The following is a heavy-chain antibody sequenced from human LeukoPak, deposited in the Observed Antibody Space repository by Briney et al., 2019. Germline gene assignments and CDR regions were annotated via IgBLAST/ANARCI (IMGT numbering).Heavy chain of an antibody. D-gene: IGHD3-3*01. J-gene: IGHJ4*02. CDR3: ASYTIFGVVTNQFDY. CDR1: GGSISSGGYY. Sequence: SETLSLTCTVSGGSISSGGYYWSWIRQHPGRGLEWIGYIYYSGSTYYNPSLKSRVTISVDTSKNQFSLKLSSVTAADTAVYYCASYTIFGVVTNQFDYWGQGTLVTVSS. V-gene: IGHV4-31*03. CDR2: IYYSGST.